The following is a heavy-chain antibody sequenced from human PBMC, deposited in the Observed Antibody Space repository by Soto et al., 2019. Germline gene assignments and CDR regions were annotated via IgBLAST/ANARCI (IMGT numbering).Heavy chain of an antibody. J-gene: IGHJ3*01. Sequence: EVQLVESGGGLVQPGGSLKLSCAASGFTFSGSAVHWVRQASGKGLEWVGGIRSKVNNYATVYAASVKGRFTISRDDSKNTAYLQMNSLKAEDTAVYYCTSDLGELSFARAFHFWGQGTMVTVSS. CDR3: TSDLGELSFARAFHF. CDR2: IRSKVNNYAT. CDR1: GFTFSGSA. V-gene: IGHV3-73*01. D-gene: IGHD3-16*02.